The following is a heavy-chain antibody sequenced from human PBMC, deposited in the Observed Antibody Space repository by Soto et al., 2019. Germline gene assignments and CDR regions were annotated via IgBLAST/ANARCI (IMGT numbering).Heavy chain of an antibody. Sequence: QVQLLQSGAEVKQPGASVKVSCKASGYTFTNYGITWVRQAPGQGLEWMGWIGAYNGNTHYTERLQGRVTMTTDTSTSTADMELRGLRSDDSAVYYCARVLQLVGCFYYCLDVWGNGTTVTVSS. D-gene: IGHD6-6*01. CDR3: ARVLQLVGCFYYCLDV. CDR1: GYTFTNYG. V-gene: IGHV1-18*01. J-gene: IGHJ6*03. CDR2: IGAYNGNT.